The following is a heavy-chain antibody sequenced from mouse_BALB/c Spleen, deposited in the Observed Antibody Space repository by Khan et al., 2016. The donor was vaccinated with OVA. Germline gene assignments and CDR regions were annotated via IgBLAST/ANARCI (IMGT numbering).Heavy chain of an antibody. CDR1: GYSITSEYT. Sequence: EVQLVESGPGLVKPSQSLSLTCTVTGYSITSEYTWNWIRQFPGNKLEWMGFISYSGNTRYNPSLKSRISITRDTSKNQFFLQLNSVTSEDTATYYGARKDYYDYDPFPYGGQGTLVTVSA. CDR2: ISYSGNT. J-gene: IGHJ3*01. D-gene: IGHD2-4*01. V-gene: IGHV3-2*02. CDR3: ARKDYYDYDPFPY.